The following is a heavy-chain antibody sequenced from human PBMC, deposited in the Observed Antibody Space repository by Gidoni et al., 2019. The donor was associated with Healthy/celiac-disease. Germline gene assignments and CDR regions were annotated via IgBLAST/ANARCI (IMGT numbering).Heavy chain of an antibody. J-gene: IGHJ6*03. CDR1: GFTFSSYS. CDR2: ISSSSSYI. Sequence: EVQLVESGGGLVKPGGSLRLSCAASGFTFSSYSMNWVRQAPGKGLEWVSSISSSSSYIYYADSVKGRFTISRDNAKNSLYLQMNSLRAEDTAVYYCARGGITSGSYYMDVWGKGTTVTVSS. D-gene: IGHD3-3*01. V-gene: IGHV3-21*01. CDR3: ARGGITSGSYYMDV.